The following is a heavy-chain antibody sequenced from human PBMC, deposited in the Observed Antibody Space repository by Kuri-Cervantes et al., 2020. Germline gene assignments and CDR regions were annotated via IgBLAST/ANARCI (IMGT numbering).Heavy chain of an antibody. Sequence: ASVKVSCKASGYTFTSYGISWVRQAPGQGLEWMGWISAYNGNTNYAQKLQGRVTMTTDTSTSTAYMELRSLRSDDTAVYYCAGGYGSGSYHYYGMDVWGQGTTVTVSS. V-gene: IGHV1-18*01. CDR2: ISAYNGNT. D-gene: IGHD3-10*01. CDR1: GYTFTSYG. J-gene: IGHJ6*02. CDR3: AGGYGSGSYHYYGMDV.